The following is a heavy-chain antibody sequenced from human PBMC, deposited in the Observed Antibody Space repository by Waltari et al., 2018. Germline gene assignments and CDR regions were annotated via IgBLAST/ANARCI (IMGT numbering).Heavy chain of an antibody. CDR3: AKGYDFWSGYSDY. Sequence: EVQLLESGGGLVQPGGSLRLSCAASGFTFSSSPMSWVRQAPGKGLEWVSAISGSGGSTYYADSVKGRFTISRDNSKNTLYLQMNSLRAEDTAVYYCAKGYDFWSGYSDYWGQGTLVTVSS. CDR1: GFTFSSSP. D-gene: IGHD3-3*01. V-gene: IGHV3-23*01. CDR2: ISGSGGST. J-gene: IGHJ4*02.